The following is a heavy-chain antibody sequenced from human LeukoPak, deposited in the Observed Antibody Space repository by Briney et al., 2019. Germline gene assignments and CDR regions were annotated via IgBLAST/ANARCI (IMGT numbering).Heavy chain of an antibody. V-gene: IGHV1-24*01. J-gene: IGHJ4*02. CDR2: FDPEDGET. CDR3: ATDGIPGATTTLDY. CDR1: GITLNDLS. Sequence: ASVKVSCKVSGITLNDLSIQWVRQAPGKGLEWMGGFDPEDGETIYAPKFQARVTMTQDTYEDKAYMELSSLRSEDTAVYYCATDGIPGATTTLDYWGQGTLVTVSS. D-gene: IGHD1-26*01.